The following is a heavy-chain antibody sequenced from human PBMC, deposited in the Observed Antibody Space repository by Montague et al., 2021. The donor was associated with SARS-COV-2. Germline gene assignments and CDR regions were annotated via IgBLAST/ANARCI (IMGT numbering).Heavy chain of an antibody. CDR2: INHSGGT. Sequence: SETLSLTCAVHGGSFSGYYWSWIRQPPGKGLEWIGEINHSGGTNYNPSLKSRVTISVDTSKNQFSLKLSSVTAADTAVYYCARGPRITMIVVVITDIWFDPWGQGTLVTVSS. CDR1: GGSFSGYY. D-gene: IGHD3-22*01. CDR3: ARGPRITMIVVVITDIWFDP. V-gene: IGHV4-34*01. J-gene: IGHJ5*02.